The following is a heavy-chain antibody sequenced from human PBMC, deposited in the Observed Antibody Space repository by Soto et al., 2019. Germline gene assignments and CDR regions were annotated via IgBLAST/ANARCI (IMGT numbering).Heavy chain of an antibody. CDR3: AREHKVLVAANDAFDI. Sequence: QVQLVQSGAEVKKPGSSVKVSCKASGGTFSSYAISWVRQAPGQGLEWMGGIIPIFGTANYAQKFQGRVTITADESTSTAYMELSSLRSEDTAVYYCAREHKVLVAANDAFDIWGQGTMVTVSS. CDR2: IIPIFGTA. J-gene: IGHJ3*02. V-gene: IGHV1-69*12. CDR1: GGTFSSYA. D-gene: IGHD2-15*01.